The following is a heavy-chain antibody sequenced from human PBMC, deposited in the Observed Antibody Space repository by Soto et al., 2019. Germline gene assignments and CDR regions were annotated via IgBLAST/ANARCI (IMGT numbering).Heavy chain of an antibody. CDR1: GGSISSSSYY. CDR3: ARGDIVATILSPFDY. Sequence: SETLSLTCTVSGGSISSSSYYWCWIRQPAGKGLEWIESIYYSGSTYYNPSLKSRVTISVDTSKNQFSLKLSSVTAADTAVYYCARGDIVATILSPFDYWGQGTLVTVSS. V-gene: IGHV4-39*01. D-gene: IGHD5-12*01. CDR2: IYYSGST. J-gene: IGHJ4*02.